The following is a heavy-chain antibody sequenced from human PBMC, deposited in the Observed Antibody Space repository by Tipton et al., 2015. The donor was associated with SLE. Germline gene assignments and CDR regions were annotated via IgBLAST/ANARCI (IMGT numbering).Heavy chain of an antibody. D-gene: IGHD3-10*01. J-gene: IGHJ4*02. V-gene: IGHV1-18*04. CDR1: GYTFTSYY. CDR3: ARDSLPYYYGSGSYFDY. Sequence: QSGAEVKKPGASVKVSCKASGYTFTSYYMHWVRQAPGQGLEWMGWISAYNGNTNYAQKLQGRVTMTTDTSTSTAYMELRSLRSDDTAVYYCARDSLPYYYGSGSYFDYWGQGTLVTVSS. CDR2: ISAYNGNT.